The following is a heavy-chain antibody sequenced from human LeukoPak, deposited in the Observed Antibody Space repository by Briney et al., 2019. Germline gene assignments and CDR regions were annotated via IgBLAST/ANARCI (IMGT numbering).Heavy chain of an antibody. CDR1: GYTFTGYY. Sequence: ASVKVSCKASGYTFTGYYMHWVRQAPGQGLEWMGWINPNSGGTNYAQKFQGRVTMTRDTSISTAYMELSRLRSDDTAVYYCARGQYSSGWYYPSVYWGQGTLVTVSS. J-gene: IGHJ4*02. CDR3: ARGQYSSGWYYPSVY. D-gene: IGHD6-19*01. V-gene: IGHV1-2*02. CDR2: INPNSGGT.